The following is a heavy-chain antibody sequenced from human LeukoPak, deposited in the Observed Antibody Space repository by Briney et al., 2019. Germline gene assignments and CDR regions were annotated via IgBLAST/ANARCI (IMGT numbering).Heavy chain of an antibody. CDR3: AKSSSWTYNWFDP. CDR2: IKQDGSEK. Sequence: GGSLRLSCAASGFTFSGYWMTWVRQAPGKGLEWVANIKQDGSEKYHVDSVKGRFTISRDNSKNTLFLQMTSLRAEDTAVYYCAKSSSWTYNWFDPWGQGTLVTVSS. J-gene: IGHJ5*02. V-gene: IGHV3-7*03. D-gene: IGHD6-13*01. CDR1: GFTFSGYW.